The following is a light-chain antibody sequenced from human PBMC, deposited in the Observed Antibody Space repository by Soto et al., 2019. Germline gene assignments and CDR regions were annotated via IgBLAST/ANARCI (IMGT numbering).Light chain of an antibody. J-gene: IGLJ2*01. CDR2: GNS. V-gene: IGLV1-40*01. CDR1: SSNVGAGYD. Sequence: QPVLTQPPSVSGAPGQRVTISCTGSSSNVGAGYDVHWYQQLPGTAPKLLIYGNSNRPSGVPDRFSGSKSGTSASLAITGLQAEDEADYYCQSYDSSLSAHVVFGGGTKVIVL. CDR3: QSYDSSLSAHVV.